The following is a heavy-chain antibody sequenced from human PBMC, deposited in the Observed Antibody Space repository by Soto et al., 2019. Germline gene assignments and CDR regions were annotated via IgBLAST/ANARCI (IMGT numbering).Heavy chain of an antibody. J-gene: IGHJ6*02. Sequence: QVQLVESGGGVVQPGRSLRLSCAASGFTFSSYGMHWVRQAPDKGLEWVAVIWYDGSNKYYADSVKGRFTISRDNSKKKLILKMNGLRAEDTAVFYCAGGAAGGTLIPWDGMDVSGQGTTVAVAS. CDR3: AGGAAGGTLIPWDGMDV. V-gene: IGHV3-33*01. CDR2: IWYDGSNK. D-gene: IGHD6-13*01. CDR1: GFTFSSYG.